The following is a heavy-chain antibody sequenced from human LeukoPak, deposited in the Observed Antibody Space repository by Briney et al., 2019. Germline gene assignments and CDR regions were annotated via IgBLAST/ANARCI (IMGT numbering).Heavy chain of an antibody. J-gene: IGHJ4*02. D-gene: IGHD3-10*01. CDR1: GFTFSSYS. V-gene: IGHV3-21*01. Sequence: GGSLGLSCAASGFTFSSYSMNWVRQAPGKGLEWVSSISSSSSYIYYADSVKGRFTISRANTKNSLYLQMNSLRAEDTAVYYCARVIYGSGSYYRSYWGQGTVVTVS. CDR2: ISSSSSYI. CDR3: ARVIYGSGSYYRSY.